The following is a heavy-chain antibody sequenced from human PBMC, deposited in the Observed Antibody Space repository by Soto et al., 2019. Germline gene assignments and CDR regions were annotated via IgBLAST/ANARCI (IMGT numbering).Heavy chain of an antibody. V-gene: IGHV3-30-3*01. CDR3: AREGTGLDH. CDR1: GFSISTYA. D-gene: IGHD1-1*01. J-gene: IGHJ4*02. Sequence: VQLLESGGDLVQPGGSLRLSCAASGFSISTYAMNWVRLAPGRGLEWVAVISYDGSNEYYADSVKGRFTISRDNSKNTLYLQMHSLRVEHTAVYYCAREGTGLDHWGQGTLVTVSS. CDR2: ISYDGSNE.